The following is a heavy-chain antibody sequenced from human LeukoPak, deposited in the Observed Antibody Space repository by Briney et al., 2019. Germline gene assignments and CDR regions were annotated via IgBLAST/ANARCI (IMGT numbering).Heavy chain of an antibody. CDR1: GFTFSDYY. CDR2: ISSSGSNI. D-gene: IGHD1-26*01. V-gene: IGHV3-11*01. J-gene: IGHJ3*02. Sequence: PGGSLRLSCAAPGFTFSDYYLSWIRQAPGKGLEWVSYISSSGSNIYYADSVKGRFTISRDNAKNSLYLQMNSLRAEDTAEYYCARGPNSGSDRALAFDIWGQGTMVTVSS. CDR3: ARGPNSGSDRALAFDI.